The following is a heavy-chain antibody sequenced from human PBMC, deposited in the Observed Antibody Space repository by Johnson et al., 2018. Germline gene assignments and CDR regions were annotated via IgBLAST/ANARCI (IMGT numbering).Heavy chain of an antibody. CDR2: ISYDGSNK. V-gene: IGHV3-30*18. Sequence: VQLVESGGGVVQPGRSLRLSCAASGFTFSSYGMHWVRQAPGKGLEWVAVISYDGSNKYYADSVKGRFTISRDNSKNTRYLQMNSLRAEETAVYYCAKARGKFRDVVGVVAATGDAFDIWAQGTMVTVSS. D-gene: IGHD2-15*01. J-gene: IGHJ3*02. CDR3: AKARGKFRDVVGVVAATGDAFDI. CDR1: GFTFSSYG.